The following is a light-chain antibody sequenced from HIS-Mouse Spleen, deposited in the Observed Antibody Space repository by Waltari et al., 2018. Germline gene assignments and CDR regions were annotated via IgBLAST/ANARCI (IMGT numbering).Light chain of an antibody. CDR1: SSDVGGYNY. J-gene: IGLJ3*02. CDR3: SSYTSSSTRV. V-gene: IGLV2-14*01. Sequence: QSALTQPASVSGSPGQSITISCTGTSSDVGGYNYVSWYQPHPGKAPKLMIYEVSNRPSGVSNRFSGSKSGNTASLTLSGLQAEDEADYYCSSYTSSSTRVFGGGTKLTVL. CDR2: EVS.